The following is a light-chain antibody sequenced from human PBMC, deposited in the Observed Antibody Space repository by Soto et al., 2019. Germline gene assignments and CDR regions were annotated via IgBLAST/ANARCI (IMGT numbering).Light chain of an antibody. Sequence: QSVLTQPPSVSGAPGQRVTISCTGSSSNIGAGYDVPWYQQLPGTAPKLLIYGDNNRPSGVPDRFSGSKSGTSASLAITGLQAEDEADYYCQSYDSSLRAWVFGGGTKLTVL. CDR2: GDN. J-gene: IGLJ3*02. V-gene: IGLV1-40*01. CDR3: QSYDSSLRAWV. CDR1: SSNIGAGYD.